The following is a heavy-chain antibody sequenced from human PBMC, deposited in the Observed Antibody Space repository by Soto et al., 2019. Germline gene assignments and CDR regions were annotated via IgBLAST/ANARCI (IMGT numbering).Heavy chain of an antibody. J-gene: IGHJ6*02. CDR3: ARAKLSMVRGAPGYYYGMDV. V-gene: IGHV3-21*01. CDR2: ISSSSSYI. D-gene: IGHD3-10*01. Sequence: GGSLRLSCAASGFTFSSYSMNWVRQAPGKGLEWVSSISSSSSYIYYADSVKGRFTISRDNAKNSLYLQMNSLRAADTAVYYCARAKLSMVRGAPGYYYGMDVWGQGTTVTVSS. CDR1: GFTFSSYS.